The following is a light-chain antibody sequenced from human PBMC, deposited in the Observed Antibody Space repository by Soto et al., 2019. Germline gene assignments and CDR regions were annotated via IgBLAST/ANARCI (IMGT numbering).Light chain of an antibody. V-gene: IGKV3-20*01. CDR1: QDISSW. Sequence: TQSPSSVSASVGDRVTINCRASQDISSWLAWYQQKPGQSPRLLIYGASRRATGIPDRFSGSASGTDFSLTISRLEPEDFAVYYCHQYGTPPNTFGQGTKLEI. CDR2: GAS. CDR3: HQYGTPPNT. J-gene: IGKJ2*01.